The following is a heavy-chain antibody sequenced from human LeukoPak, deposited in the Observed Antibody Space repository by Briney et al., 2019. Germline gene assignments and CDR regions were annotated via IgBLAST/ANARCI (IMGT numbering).Heavy chain of an antibody. CDR2: INPNSGGT. CDR3: ARETGLIVVVPAAMDGDYYNWFDP. D-gene: IGHD2-2*01. V-gene: IGHV1-2*02. CDR1: GYTFTGYY. J-gene: IGHJ5*02. Sequence: ASVKVSCKASGYTFTGYYMHWVRQAPGQGLEWMGWINPNSGGTNYAQKFQGRVTMTRDTSISTAYMELSRLRSDDTAVYYCARETGLIVVVPAAMDGDYYNWFDPWGQGTLVTVSS.